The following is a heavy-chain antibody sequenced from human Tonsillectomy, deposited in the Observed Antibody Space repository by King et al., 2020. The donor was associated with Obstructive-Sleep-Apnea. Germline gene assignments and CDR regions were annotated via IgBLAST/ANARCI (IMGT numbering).Heavy chain of an antibody. Sequence: QLVQSGGGLVQPGGSLRLSCGASGLPFTMYAMSWVRQTPGKGLEWVSSIIGSGYSTYYADSVKGRFTISRDNSKNTLYLQMNSLRAEDTAVYYCAKGDFLYYYGMDVWGQGTTVIVSS. J-gene: IGHJ6*02. CDR2: IIGSGYST. CDR1: GLPFTMYA. D-gene: IGHD3-16*01. CDR3: AKGDFLYYYGMDV. V-gene: IGHV3-23*04.